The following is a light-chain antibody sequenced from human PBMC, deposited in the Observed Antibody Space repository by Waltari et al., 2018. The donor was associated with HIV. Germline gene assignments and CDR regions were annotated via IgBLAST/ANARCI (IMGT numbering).Light chain of an antibody. V-gene: IGKV1-12*01. Sequence: DIQMTQSPSSVSASVGDRVTITCRASQGIGTWLAWYQQKLGQAPKLLIYSASYLQSGVPSRFSGSGSGTSFPLAISSLPPEDFATYYCQQVNSFPITFGQGTRLEIK. CDR3: QQVNSFPIT. CDR2: SAS. J-gene: IGKJ5*01. CDR1: QGIGTW.